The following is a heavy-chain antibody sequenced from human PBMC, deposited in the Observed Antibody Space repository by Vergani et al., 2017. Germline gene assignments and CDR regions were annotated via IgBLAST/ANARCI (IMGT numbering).Heavy chain of an antibody. CDR2: ISSSSSYI. J-gene: IGHJ6*02. CDR1: GFTFSSYA. CDR3: ARENYYGSGSYSDYYYYGMDV. D-gene: IGHD3-10*01. Sequence: EVQLLESGGGLVQPGGSLRLSCAASGFTFSSYAMSWVRQAPGKGLEWVSSISSSSSYIYYADSVKGRFTISRDNAKNSLYLQMNSLRAEDTAVYYCARENYYGSGSYSDYYYYGMDVWGQGTTVTVSS. V-gene: IGHV3-21*01.